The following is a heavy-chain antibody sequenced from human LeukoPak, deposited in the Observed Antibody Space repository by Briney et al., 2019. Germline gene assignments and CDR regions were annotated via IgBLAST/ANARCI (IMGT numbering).Heavy chain of an antibody. Sequence: AGGSLRLSCAAPGFTFSSHSMNWVRQAPGKGLEWVSYITSGSTTIYYPDSVKGRFTISRDNAKNSLYLQMSSLRAEDTAVYHCARGVAAPWAFDIWGQGTVVTVSS. D-gene: IGHD2-15*01. CDR3: ARGVAAPWAFDI. J-gene: IGHJ3*02. V-gene: IGHV3-48*01. CDR1: GFTFSSHS. CDR2: ITSGSTTI.